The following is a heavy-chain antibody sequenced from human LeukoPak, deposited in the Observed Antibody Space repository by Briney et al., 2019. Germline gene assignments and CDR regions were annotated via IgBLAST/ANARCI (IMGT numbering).Heavy chain of an antibody. D-gene: IGHD3-22*01. Sequence: AGGSLRLSCAASGFTFSSYGMHWVRQAPGKGLEWVALISYDGGNKKYADSVKGRFTISRDNYKNILYLQMNSLGTEDTALYYCTNSMYYHDTSGCYHWGQGTLVSVSS. CDR1: GFTFSSYG. CDR3: TNSMYYHDTSGCYH. CDR2: ISYDGGNK. J-gene: IGHJ4*02. V-gene: IGHV3-33*05.